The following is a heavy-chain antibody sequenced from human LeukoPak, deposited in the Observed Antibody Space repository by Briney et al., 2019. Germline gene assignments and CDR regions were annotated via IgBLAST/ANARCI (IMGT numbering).Heavy chain of an antibody. CDR3: AKSRWHCGGDCYSRHTYYYYGMDV. V-gene: IGHV3-23*01. Sequence: GGSLRLSCAAVEFPFDNYVMTWVRQAPGKGLEWVAAIDGYGDNTFYADSVKGRFTISRDNFKNTLFLQMDILRAEDTAVYYCAKSRWHCGGDCYSRHTYYYYGMDVWGRGTTVTVSS. D-gene: IGHD2-21*01. CDR2: IDGYGDNT. CDR1: EFPFDNYV. J-gene: IGHJ6*02.